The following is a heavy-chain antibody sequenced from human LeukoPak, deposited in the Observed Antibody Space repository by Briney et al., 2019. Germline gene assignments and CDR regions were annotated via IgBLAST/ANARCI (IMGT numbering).Heavy chain of an antibody. D-gene: IGHD3-3*01. V-gene: IGHV1-18*01. Sequence: ASVKVSCKASGYTFTSYGISWVRQAPGQGLEWMGWISAYNGNTNYAQKLQGKVTMTTDTSTSTAYMELRSLRSDDTAVYYCARDRSYYDFWSVKDGAFDIWGQGTMVTVSS. CDR1: GYTFTSYG. CDR3: ARDRSYYDFWSVKDGAFDI. J-gene: IGHJ3*02. CDR2: ISAYNGNT.